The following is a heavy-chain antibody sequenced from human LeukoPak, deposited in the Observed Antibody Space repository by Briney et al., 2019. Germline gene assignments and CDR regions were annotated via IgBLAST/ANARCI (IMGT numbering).Heavy chain of an antibody. CDR3: ARGYGSGSYYSF. CDR2: INHSGST. Sequence: SETLSLTFAVYGGSFSGYYWSWIRQPPGKGLEWIGEINHSGSTNYNPSLKSRVTISVDTSKNQFSLKLSSVTAADTAVYYCARGYGSGSYYSFWGQGTLVTVSS. CDR1: GGSFSGYY. J-gene: IGHJ4*02. D-gene: IGHD3-10*01. V-gene: IGHV4-34*01.